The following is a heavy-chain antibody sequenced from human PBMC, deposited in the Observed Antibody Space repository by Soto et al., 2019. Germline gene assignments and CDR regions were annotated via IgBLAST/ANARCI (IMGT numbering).Heavy chain of an antibody. V-gene: IGHV1-69*12. J-gene: IGHJ3*02. D-gene: IGHD2-2*01. Sequence: QVQLVQSGTEVRKPGSSVKVSCKASGGTFDSNAISWVRLAPGQGLEWMGGIIPIFGTINNAQKFQGRVTIAADESANIGYMELSSLRSEDTGIYYCAREGLTFGPGAVGGAFDIWGQGTLVTVSS. CDR2: IIPIFGTI. CDR3: AREGLTFGPGAVGGAFDI. CDR1: GGTFDSNA.